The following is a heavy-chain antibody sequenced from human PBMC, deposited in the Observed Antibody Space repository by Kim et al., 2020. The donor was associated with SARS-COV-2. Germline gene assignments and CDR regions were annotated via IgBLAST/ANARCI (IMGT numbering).Heavy chain of an antibody. CDR3: ASGYYYGSGSYYGGRWYFDL. D-gene: IGHD3-10*01. J-gene: IGHJ2*01. CDR2: IYHSGST. Sequence: SETLSLTCAVSGGSISSSNWWSWVRQPPGKGLEWIGEIYHSGSTNYNPSLKSRVTISVDKSKNQFSLKLSTVTAADTAVYYCASGYYYGSGSYYGGRWYFDLWGRGTLVTVSS. CDR1: GGSISSSNW. V-gene: IGHV4-4*02.